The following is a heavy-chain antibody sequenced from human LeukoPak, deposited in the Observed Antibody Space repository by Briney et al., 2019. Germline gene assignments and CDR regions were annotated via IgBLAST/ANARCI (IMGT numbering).Heavy chain of an antibody. CDR2: ISGSGGDT. D-gene: IGHD3-10*01. V-gene: IGHV3-23*01. CDR3: VKDPGRNSWDFAY. Sequence: GGSLRLSCAASGFTFSNYAMTWVRQAPGKGLEWVASISGSGGDTHYADSVKGRFTISRDISKDTVYVQMKSLRAEDTAVYYCVKDPGRNSWDFAYWGQGTLVTVSS. J-gene: IGHJ4*02. CDR1: GFTFSNYA.